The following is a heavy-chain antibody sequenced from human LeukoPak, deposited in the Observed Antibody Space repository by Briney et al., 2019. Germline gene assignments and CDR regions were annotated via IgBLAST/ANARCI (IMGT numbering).Heavy chain of an antibody. CDR3: ARLGLDIVVVVAATQTGAFDI. J-gene: IGHJ3*02. Sequence: PGGSLRLSCAASGCTFDDYGMSWVRQAPGKGLEWVSGSNWNGGSTGYADSVKGRFTISRDNAKNSLYLQMNSLSAEDTALYYCARLGLDIVVVVAATQTGAFDIWGHGAMVTVSS. D-gene: IGHD2-15*01. V-gene: IGHV3-20*04. CDR1: GCTFDDYG. CDR2: SNWNGGST.